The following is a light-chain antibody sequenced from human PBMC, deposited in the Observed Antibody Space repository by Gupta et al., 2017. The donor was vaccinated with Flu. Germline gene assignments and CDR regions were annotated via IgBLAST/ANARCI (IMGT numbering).Light chain of an antibody. Sequence: VTLGQPASISGRCSQSLESSDGNPQLNWYQQRPGQSPRRLIYKVSNADLRVTDRFRGSGQDTELTLKIRRGEAEDVRVYYCSRGKAWPRTFGQGTKLEI. CDR2: KVS. CDR1: QSLESSDGNPQ. V-gene: IGKV2-30*01. J-gene: IGKJ1*01. CDR3: SRGKAWPRT.